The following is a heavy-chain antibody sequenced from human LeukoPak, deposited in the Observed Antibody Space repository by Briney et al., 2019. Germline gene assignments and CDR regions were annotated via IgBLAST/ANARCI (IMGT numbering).Heavy chain of an antibody. Sequence: GASVKVSCKASGGTFSSYAISWVRQAPGQGLEWMGWMNPNSGNTGYAQKFQGRVTMTRNTSISTAYMELSSLRSEDTAVYYCARALHSSSWYYYYYGMDVWGQGTTVTVSS. V-gene: IGHV1-8*02. CDR2: MNPNSGNT. CDR1: GGTFSSYA. D-gene: IGHD6-13*01. J-gene: IGHJ6*02. CDR3: ARALHSSSWYYYYYGMDV.